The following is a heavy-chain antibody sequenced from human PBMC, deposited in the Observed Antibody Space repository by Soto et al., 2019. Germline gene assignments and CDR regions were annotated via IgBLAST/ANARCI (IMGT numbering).Heavy chain of an antibody. CDR3: ARQVPPFTDLSYSSRTPYYNWFDP. CDR2: INPNSGGT. Sequence: QVQLVQSGAEVKKPGASVKVSCKASGYTFTGYYMHWVRQAPGQGREWMGWINPNSGGTNYAQKFQGRLTMTRDTSISTAYMELSRLRSDDTAVYYCARQVPPFTDLSYSSRTPYYNWFDPWGQGTLVTVSS. V-gene: IGHV1-2*02. CDR1: GYTFTGYY. D-gene: IGHD6-13*01. J-gene: IGHJ5*02.